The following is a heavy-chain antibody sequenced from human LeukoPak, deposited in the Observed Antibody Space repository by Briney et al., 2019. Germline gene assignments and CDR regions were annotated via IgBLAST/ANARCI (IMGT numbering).Heavy chain of an antibody. Sequence: ASVKVSCKASGYTFTGYYMHWVRQAPGQGLEWMGWINPNGGGTNYAQKFQGRVTMTRDTSISTAYMELSRLRSDDTAVYYCAREGYYYDSSGYYDWGQGTLVTVSS. CDR1: GYTFTGYY. V-gene: IGHV1-2*02. D-gene: IGHD3-22*01. CDR2: INPNGGGT. J-gene: IGHJ4*02. CDR3: AREGYYYDSSGYYD.